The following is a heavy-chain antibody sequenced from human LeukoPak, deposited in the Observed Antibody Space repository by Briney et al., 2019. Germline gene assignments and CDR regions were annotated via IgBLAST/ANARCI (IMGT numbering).Heavy chain of an antibody. D-gene: IGHD3-22*01. Sequence: GGCLRLSCAASGFAFSSYAMSWVRQAPGKGLEWVSGISSSGGSTHYADSVKGRFTISRDNSKNTLNLQMNSLRAEDTAVYYCARPSDTSGYYIAEYFQHWGQGALVTISS. V-gene: IGHV3-23*01. CDR2: ISSSGGST. CDR3: ARPSDTSGYYIAEYFQH. CDR1: GFAFSSYA. J-gene: IGHJ1*01.